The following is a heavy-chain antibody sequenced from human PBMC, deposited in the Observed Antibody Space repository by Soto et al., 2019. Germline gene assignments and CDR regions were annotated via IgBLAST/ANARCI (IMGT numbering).Heavy chain of an antibody. D-gene: IGHD2-2*01. V-gene: IGHV1-18*01. J-gene: IGHJ6*02. Sequence: ASVKVSCKASGYTFTSYGISWVRQAPGQGLEWMGWISAYNGNTNYAQKLQGRVTMTTDTSTSTAYMELRSLRSDDTAVYYCARGQIVVVPAAMSYYYYGMDVWGQGTTVTVS. CDR2: ISAYNGNT. CDR1: GYTFTSYG. CDR3: ARGQIVVVPAAMSYYYYGMDV.